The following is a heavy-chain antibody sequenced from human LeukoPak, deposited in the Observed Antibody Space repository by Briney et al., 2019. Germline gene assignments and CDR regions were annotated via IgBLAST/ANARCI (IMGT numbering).Heavy chain of an antibody. J-gene: IGHJ4*02. V-gene: IGHV3-30*03. CDR2: IAYDGSNK. CDR1: GFTFSSYG. CDR3: ARDRSGSYCIDY. Sequence: GGSLRLSCAASGFTFSSYGMHWVRQAPGKGLEWVAVIAYDGSNKEYGDSVKGRFTISRDNSKNTLYMQMNSLRAEDTAVYYCARDRSGSYCIDYWGQGTLVTVSS. D-gene: IGHD3-10*01.